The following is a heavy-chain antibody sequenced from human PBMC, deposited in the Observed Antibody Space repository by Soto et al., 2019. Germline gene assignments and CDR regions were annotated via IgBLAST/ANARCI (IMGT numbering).Heavy chain of an antibody. CDR1: GGSVSSGDYY. CDR3: ARDLAEQQLAFDP. V-gene: IGHV4-30-4*01. Sequence: QVQLQESGPGLVKPSQTLSLICTVSGGSVSSGDYYWSWIRQPPGKGLEWIGYIYHSGSTYYNPALTSRDTMTVDTSNNHFSLKLSSVTAADTAVYYCARDLAEQQLAFDPWGQGTLVTVSS. D-gene: IGHD6-13*01. CDR2: IYHSGST. J-gene: IGHJ5*02.